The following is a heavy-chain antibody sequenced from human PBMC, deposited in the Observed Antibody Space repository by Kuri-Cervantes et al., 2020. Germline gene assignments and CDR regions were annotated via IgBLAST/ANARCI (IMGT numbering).Heavy chain of an antibody. V-gene: IGHV3-66*01. J-gene: IGHJ4*02. CDR2: LYSDGST. CDR3: ARELGRGVISPYLDY. Sequence: GGSLRLSCAASGFTFSSYSMNWVRQAPEKGLEWVSVLYSDGSTYYADSVKGRFTISRDSSKNTLYLQMNSLRAEDTAVYYCARELGRGVISPYLDYWGQGTLVTVSS. D-gene: IGHD3-10*01. CDR1: GFTFSSYS.